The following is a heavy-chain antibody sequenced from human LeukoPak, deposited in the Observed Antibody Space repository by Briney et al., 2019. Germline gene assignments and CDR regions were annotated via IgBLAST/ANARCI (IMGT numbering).Heavy chain of an antibody. CDR1: EFSFSTYW. CDR3: ARYHPMITFGGVIPN. CDR2: IKQDGSEK. Sequence: GGSLRLSCAASEFSFSTYWMTWVRQAPGKGLEWVANIKQDGSEKYYVDSVKGRFTISRDNAKNSLYLQMNSLRAEDTAVYYCARYHPMITFGGVIPNWGQGTLVTVSS. D-gene: IGHD3-16*02. V-gene: IGHV3-7*01. J-gene: IGHJ4*02.